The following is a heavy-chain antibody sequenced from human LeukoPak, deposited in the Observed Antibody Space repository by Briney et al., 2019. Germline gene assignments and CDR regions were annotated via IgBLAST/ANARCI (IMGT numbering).Heavy chain of an antibody. CDR2: IRYDGSNK. D-gene: IGHD1-20*01. V-gene: IGHV3-30*02. CDR3: AKEPAATNWSDLDY. Sequence: PGGSLRLSCAASGFTFSSYGMHWVRQAPGKGLEWVAFIRYDGSNKYYADSVKGRFTISRDNSKNTLFLQMNSLSAEDTAVYYCAKEPAATNWSDLDYWGQGTLVTVSS. J-gene: IGHJ4*02. CDR1: GFTFSSYG.